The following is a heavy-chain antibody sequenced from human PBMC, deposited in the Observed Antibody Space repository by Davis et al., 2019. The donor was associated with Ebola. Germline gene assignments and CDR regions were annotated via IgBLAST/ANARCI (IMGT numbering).Heavy chain of an antibody. D-gene: IGHD5-18*01. V-gene: IGHV3-74*03. CDR2: ISSDCSGT. J-gene: IGHJ4*02. CDR3: ARSGGHSFGQN. Sequence: GGSLRLPCAASGLTFSNFWMHWIRQGPGKGLVWVSRISSDCSGTAYADSVKGRFTISRDNAKSTVYLQMNSLRAEDTAVYYCARSGGHSFGQNWGQGTLVTVSS. CDR1: GLTFSNFW.